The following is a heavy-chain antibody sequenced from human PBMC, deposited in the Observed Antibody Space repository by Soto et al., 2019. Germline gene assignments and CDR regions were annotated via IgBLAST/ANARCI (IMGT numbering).Heavy chain of an antibody. CDR1: GGSFSGYY. Sequence: SETLSLTCAVYGGSFSGYYRSWIRQPPGKGLEWIGEINHSGSTNYNPSLKSRVTISVDTSKNQFSLKLSSVTAADTAVYYCARALAAYYYYMDVWGKGTTVTVSS. CDR3: ARALAAYYYYMDV. CDR2: INHSGST. V-gene: IGHV4-34*01. D-gene: IGHD6-13*01. J-gene: IGHJ6*03.